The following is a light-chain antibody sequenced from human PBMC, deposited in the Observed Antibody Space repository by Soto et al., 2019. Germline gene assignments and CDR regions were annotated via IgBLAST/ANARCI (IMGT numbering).Light chain of an antibody. Sequence: EIVLTQFPATLSLSPGDRATLSCRASQSVPSYLAWYQQKPGQAPRLLVYDISYRATGIPARFTGSGSGTDFTLTISSLEPEDSAVYYCQQRNAWPRNTFGQGTKLQI. J-gene: IGKJ2*01. CDR1: QSVPSY. V-gene: IGKV3-11*01. CDR3: QQRNAWPRNT. CDR2: DIS.